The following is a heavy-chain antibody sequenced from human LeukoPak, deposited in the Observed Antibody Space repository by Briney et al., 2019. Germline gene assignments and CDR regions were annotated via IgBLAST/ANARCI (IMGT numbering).Heavy chain of an antibody. D-gene: IGHD1-26*01. CDR1: GGTFSSYA. V-gene: IGHV1-69*13. J-gene: IGHJ5*02. Sequence: GASVKVSCKASGGTFSSYAISWVRQAPGQGLEWMGGIIPIFGTADYAQKFQGRVTITADESTSTAYMELSSLRSEDTAVYYCARGELRWFDPWGQGTLVTVSS. CDR3: ARGELRWFDP. CDR2: IIPIFGTA.